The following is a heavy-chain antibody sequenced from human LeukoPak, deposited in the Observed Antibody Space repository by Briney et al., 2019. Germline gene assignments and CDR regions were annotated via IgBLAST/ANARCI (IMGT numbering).Heavy chain of an antibody. CDR2: ISAYNGNT. D-gene: IGHD3-10*01. Sequence: ASVKVSCKASGYTFTSYGIGWVRQAPGQGLEWMGWISAYNGNTNYAQKLQGRVTMTTDTSTSTAYMELRSLRSDDTAVYYCAMRQGYGSGSYSFDYWGQGTLVTVSS. V-gene: IGHV1-18*01. CDR3: AMRQGYGSGSYSFDY. CDR1: GYTFTSYG. J-gene: IGHJ4*02.